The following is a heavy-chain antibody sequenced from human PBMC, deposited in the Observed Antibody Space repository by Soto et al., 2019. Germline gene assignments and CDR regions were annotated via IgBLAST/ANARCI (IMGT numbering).Heavy chain of an antibody. CDR3: ARGRYGDY. V-gene: IGHV1-18*01. CDR2: ISAHNGNT. CDR1: GYAFTTYG. Sequence: QVHLVQSGAEVKKPGASVKVSCKGSGYAFTTYGITWVRQAPGQGLEWMGWISAHNGNTNYAQKLQGRVTVTRHTSTRTAYMELTSLRSDDTAVYSCARGRYGDYWGQGALVTVSP. D-gene: IGHD1-1*01. J-gene: IGHJ4*02.